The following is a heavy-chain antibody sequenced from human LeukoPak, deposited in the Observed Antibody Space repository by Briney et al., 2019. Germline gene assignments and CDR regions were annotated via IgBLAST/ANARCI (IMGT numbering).Heavy chain of an antibody. CDR1: GFTFSSYW. CDR3: AKDITDYYYYGMDV. Sequence: GGSLRLSCAASGFTFSSYWVHWVRQAPGKGLEWVSGISWNSGSIGYADSVKGRFTISRDNAKNSLYLQMNSLRAEDTALYYCAKDITDYYYYGMDVWGQGTTVTVSS. CDR2: ISWNSGSI. V-gene: IGHV3-9*01. J-gene: IGHJ6*02. D-gene: IGHD2-8*02.